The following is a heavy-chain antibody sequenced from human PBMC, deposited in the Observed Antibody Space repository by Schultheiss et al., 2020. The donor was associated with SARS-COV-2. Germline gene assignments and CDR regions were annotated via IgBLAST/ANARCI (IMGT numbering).Heavy chain of an antibody. J-gene: IGHJ6*02. Sequence: GGSLRLSCAASGFTFSSYEMNWVRQAPGKGLEWVSVIYSGGSTYYADSVKGRFTISRDNSKNTLYLQMNSLRAEDTAVYYCARGTEVVAANYYYGMDVWGQGTTVTVSS. V-gene: IGHV3-66*01. CDR3: ARGTEVVAANYYYGMDV. D-gene: IGHD2-15*01. CDR1: GFTFSSYE. CDR2: IYSGGST.